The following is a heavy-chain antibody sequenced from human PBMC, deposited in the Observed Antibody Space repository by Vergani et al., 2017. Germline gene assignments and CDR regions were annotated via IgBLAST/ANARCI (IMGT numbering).Heavy chain of an antibody. CDR2: IYTSGST. CDR1: GGSISSGSYY. Sequence: QVQLQESGPGLVKPSQTLSLTCTVSGGSISSGSYYWSWIRQPAGKGLEWIGRIYTSGSTNYNPSLKSRVTMSVDTSKNQFSLKLSSVPAADTAVYYCARDFPGAQGDYWGQGTLVTVSS. D-gene: IGHD4-17*01. V-gene: IGHV4-61*02. CDR3: ARDFPGAQGDY. J-gene: IGHJ4*02.